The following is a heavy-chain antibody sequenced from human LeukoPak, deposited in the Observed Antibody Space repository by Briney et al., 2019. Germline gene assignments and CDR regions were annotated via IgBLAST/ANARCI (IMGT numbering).Heavy chain of an antibody. Sequence: GSLRLSCSASGFTFSDYSMHWVRQAPGKGLEYVSGITSDGGSTYYSDSVKGRFTISRDNSRNTLYLQVSSMRAEDTAVYYCVKALNKFGGLINPIFDYWGQGILVTVTS. J-gene: IGHJ4*02. CDR1: GFTFSDYS. CDR2: ITSDGGST. CDR3: VKALNKFGGLINPIFDY. D-gene: IGHD3-16*01. V-gene: IGHV3-64D*06.